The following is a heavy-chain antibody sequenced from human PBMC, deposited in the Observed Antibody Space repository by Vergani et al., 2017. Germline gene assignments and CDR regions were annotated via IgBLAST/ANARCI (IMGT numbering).Heavy chain of an antibody. CDR1: GCSISSYY. D-gene: IGHD3-22*01. V-gene: IGHV4-59*01. J-gene: IGHJ3*02. Sequence: QVQLQESGPGLVKPSETLSLTCTVSGCSISSYYWSWIRQPPGQGLEWIGYNYFSGSTNYSPSLKSRVTISVATSKNPFSLKLSSVTAADTAVYYCARTLSIYYHSSGYVPDAFDIWGQGTMVTVSS. CDR2: NYFSGST. CDR3: ARTLSIYYHSSGYVPDAFDI.